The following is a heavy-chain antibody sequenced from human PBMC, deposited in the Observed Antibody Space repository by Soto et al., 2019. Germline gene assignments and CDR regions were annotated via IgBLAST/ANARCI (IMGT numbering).Heavy chain of an antibody. J-gene: IGHJ6*03. V-gene: IGHV4-34*01. CDR2: INHSGST. CDR3: ARSMVRGVTVSYYYYYCMDV. Sequence: SGTPALTCAVYGGSFSGYYWSWVRQRPGKGLEWIGEINHSGSTNYNPSLKSRVTISVDTSKNQFSLKLSSVTAADTAVYYCARSMVRGVTVSYYYYYCMDVWGKGTTVTVSS. CDR1: GGSFSGYY. D-gene: IGHD3-10*01.